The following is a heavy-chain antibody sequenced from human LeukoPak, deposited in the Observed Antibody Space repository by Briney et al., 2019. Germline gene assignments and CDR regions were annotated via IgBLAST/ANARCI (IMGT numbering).Heavy chain of an antibody. V-gene: IGHV3-23*01. CDR2: SSSGGGRT. CDR1: GFTLSSYA. Sequence: PGGSLRLSCAGSGFTLSSYAMSWVRQAPGKGLEWVSASSSGGGRTYYADSVKGRFTISRDNSKNTLFLQMNSLRAEDTAVYYCAKPYYGDYWEGYFDYWGKGTTVTVSS. D-gene: IGHD4-17*01. CDR3: AKPYYGDYWEGYFDY. J-gene: IGHJ4*03.